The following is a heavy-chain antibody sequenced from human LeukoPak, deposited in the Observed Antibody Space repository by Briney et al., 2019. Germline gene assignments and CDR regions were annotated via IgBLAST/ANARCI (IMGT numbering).Heavy chain of an antibody. CDR3: ARDRGIAAAGTSFTFDY. J-gene: IGHJ4*02. V-gene: IGHV1-2*06. Sequence: GASVKVSCKASGYTFTGWYMHWVRQAPGQELEWMGRINPNSGGTNYAQKFQGRVTMTRGTSISTAYMELSRLTSDDTAVYYCARDRGIAAAGTSFTFDYWGQGTLVTVSS. D-gene: IGHD6-13*01. CDR1: GYTFTGWY. CDR2: INPNSGGT.